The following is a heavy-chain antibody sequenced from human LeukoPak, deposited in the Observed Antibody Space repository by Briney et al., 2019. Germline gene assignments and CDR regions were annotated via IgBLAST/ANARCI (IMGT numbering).Heavy chain of an antibody. Sequence: GGSLRLSCAASGFTFSDYYMSWIRQAPGKGLEWGSYISSSGSTIYYADSVKGRFTISRDNAKNSLYLQMNSLRAEDTAVYYCASGGVVPAALYVYWGQGTLVTVSS. D-gene: IGHD2-2*01. J-gene: IGHJ4*02. CDR3: ASGGVVPAALYVY. V-gene: IGHV3-11*01. CDR2: ISSSGSTI. CDR1: GFTFSDYY.